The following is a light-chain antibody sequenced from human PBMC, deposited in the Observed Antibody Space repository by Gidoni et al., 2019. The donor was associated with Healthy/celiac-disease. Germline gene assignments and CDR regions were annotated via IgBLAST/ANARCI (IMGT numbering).Light chain of an antibody. J-gene: IGKJ1*01. CDR2: AAS. CDR1: QSISSY. CDR3: QQSYSTPKT. Sequence: DIQITKSPSALSASVGNRVTSTCRASQSISSYLNGYQQKPGKAPKLLIYAASSLQSGVPSRFSGSGSGTEFTLTISSLQPEDFATYYCQQSYSTPKTFGQGTKVEIK. V-gene: IGKV1-39*01.